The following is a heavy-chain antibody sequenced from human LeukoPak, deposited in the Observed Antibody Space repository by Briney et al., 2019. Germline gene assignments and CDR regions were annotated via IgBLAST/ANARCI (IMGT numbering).Heavy chain of an antibody. V-gene: IGHV3-21*01. D-gene: IGHD6-13*01. CDR3: AGMQYSSSWAAFDY. CDR1: GFTFGTFW. Sequence: PGGSLRLSCEASGFTFGTFWMSWVRQAPGKGLEWVSSISSSSTYIYYADSVKGRFTISRDNAKNSLYLQMNSLRAEDTAVYYCAGMQYSSSWAAFDYWGQGTLVTVSS. J-gene: IGHJ4*02. CDR2: ISSSSTYI.